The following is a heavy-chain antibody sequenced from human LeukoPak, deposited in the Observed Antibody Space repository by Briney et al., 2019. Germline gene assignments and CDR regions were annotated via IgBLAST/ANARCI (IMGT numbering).Heavy chain of an antibody. Sequence: ASVKVSCKASGYTFTSYGISWVRQAPGQGLEWMGWISAYNANTNYAQKLQGRVTMTTDTSTSTAYMELRSLRSDDTAVYYCAREAQPRPTGDRHFDYWGQGTLVTVSS. CDR2: ISAYNANT. V-gene: IGHV1-18*01. D-gene: IGHD7-27*01. CDR1: GYTFTSYG. J-gene: IGHJ4*01. CDR3: AREAQPRPTGDRHFDY.